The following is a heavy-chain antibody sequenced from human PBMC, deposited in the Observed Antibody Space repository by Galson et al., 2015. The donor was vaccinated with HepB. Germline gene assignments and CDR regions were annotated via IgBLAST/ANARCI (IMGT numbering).Heavy chain of an antibody. Sequence: SVKVSCKASGYTFTSYAMHWVRQAPGQRLEWMGWINAGNGNTKYSQKFQGRVTITRDTSASTAYMELSSLRSEDTAAYYCARDIRRVVPAASRGYGMDVWGQGTTVTVSS. J-gene: IGHJ6*02. CDR1: GYTFTSYA. D-gene: IGHD2-2*01. CDR2: INAGNGNT. V-gene: IGHV1-3*01. CDR3: ARDIRRVVPAASRGYGMDV.